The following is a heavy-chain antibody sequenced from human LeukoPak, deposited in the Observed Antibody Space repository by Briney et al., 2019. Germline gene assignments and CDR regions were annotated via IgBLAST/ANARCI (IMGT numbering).Heavy chain of an antibody. CDR1: GSSFTSYW. D-gene: IGHD2-8*01. CDR2: IHPGDSDT. V-gene: IGHV5-51*01. J-gene: IGHJ3*02. Sequence: GASLKISSQRSGSSFTSYWIGWARQLPGKGLEWMGIIHPGDSDTRYSPSLQGQDTISADKSIRTACLQWSSLKASDSAMYYCARLMAIISAFDIWGGGTMVTVSS. CDR3: ARLMAIISAFDI.